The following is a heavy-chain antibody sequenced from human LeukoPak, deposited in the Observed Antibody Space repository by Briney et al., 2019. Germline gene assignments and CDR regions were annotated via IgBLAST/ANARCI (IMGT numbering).Heavy chain of an antibody. V-gene: IGHV4-59*08. CDR2: IYYSGST. D-gene: IGHD4-23*01. CDR1: GGSISSYY. CDR3: ARHQGFAGGHDAFDI. J-gene: IGHJ3*02. Sequence: SETLSLTCTVSGGSISSYYWSWIRQPPGKGLEWIGYIYYSGSTNYNPSLKSRVTISVDTSKNQFSLKLSSVTAADTAVYYCARHQGFAGGHDAFDIWGQGTMVTVSS.